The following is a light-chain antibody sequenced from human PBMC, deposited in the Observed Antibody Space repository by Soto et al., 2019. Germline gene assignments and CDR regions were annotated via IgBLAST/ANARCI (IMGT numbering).Light chain of an antibody. J-gene: IGKJ1*01. CDR1: QIISSW. V-gene: IGKV1-5*03. CDR2: KAS. Sequence: IQMTPSPSTRSGSVGDRVTLCCRASQIISSWFAWYQQKPVKAPKLLMYKASTLKSRVPSRFSGSGAGTEFTLTISSLQPDDFATYYCQHYNSHSEAFSQGTNVDIK. CDR3: QHYNSHSEA.